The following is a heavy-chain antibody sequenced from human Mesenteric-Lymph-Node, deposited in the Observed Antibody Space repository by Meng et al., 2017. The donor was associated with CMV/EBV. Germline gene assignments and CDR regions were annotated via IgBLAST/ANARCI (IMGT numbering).Heavy chain of an antibody. V-gene: IGHV4-31*03. Sequence: SETLSLTCTVSGGSISSGGYYWSWIRQHPGKGLEWIGYIYYSGSTYYNPSLKSRVTISVDTSKNQFSLKLSSVTAADTAVYYCARGATPEYFDYWGQGTLVTVSS. CDR2: IYYSGST. CDR3: ARGATPEYFDY. J-gene: IGHJ4*02. CDR1: GGSISSGGYY. D-gene: IGHD1-14*01.